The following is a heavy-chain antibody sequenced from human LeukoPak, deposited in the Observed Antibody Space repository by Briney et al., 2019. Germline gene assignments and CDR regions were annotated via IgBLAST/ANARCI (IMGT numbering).Heavy chain of an antibody. D-gene: IGHD4-17*01. Sequence: GASVKVSCKASGYTFTGYYMHWVRQAPGQGLEWMGRINPNSGGTNYAQKLQGRVTMTTDTSTSTAYMELRSLRSDDTAVYYCASDDYGDLSFDYWGQGTLVTVSS. V-gene: IGHV1-2*06. CDR1: GYTFTGYY. J-gene: IGHJ4*02. CDR3: ASDDYGDLSFDY. CDR2: INPNSGGT.